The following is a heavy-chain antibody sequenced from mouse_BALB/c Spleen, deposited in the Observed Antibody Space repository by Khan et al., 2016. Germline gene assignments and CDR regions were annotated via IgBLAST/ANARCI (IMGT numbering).Heavy chain of an antibody. J-gene: IGHJ4*01. D-gene: IGHD1-1*01. CDR3: ARDYGSPRGAMDY. CDR1: GYPFIGYF. Sequence: EVQLQESGPELVKPGASVKISCKASGYPFIGYFMNWVMQSHGKSLEWIGRINPSNGDTSYNQKFKGKATLTVDKSSSTAHMELRSLASEDSAVYYCARDYGSPRGAMDYWGQGTSVTVSS. CDR2: INPSNGDT. V-gene: IGHV1-20*02.